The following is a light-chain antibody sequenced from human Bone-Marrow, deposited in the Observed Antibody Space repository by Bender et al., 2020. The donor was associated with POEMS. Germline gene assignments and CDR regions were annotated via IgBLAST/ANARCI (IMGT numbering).Light chain of an antibody. V-gene: IGLV3-1*01. CDR3: QTWDSSSAV. Sequence: SYELTQAPSVSVSPGQTASITCSGDKLGDKYASWYQQKPGQSPVMVIYQDSKRPSGTPERFSGSNSRDTATLTISGTQAMDEADYYCQTWDSSSAVFGGGTKLTVL. CDR1: KLGDKY. J-gene: IGLJ2*01. CDR2: QDS.